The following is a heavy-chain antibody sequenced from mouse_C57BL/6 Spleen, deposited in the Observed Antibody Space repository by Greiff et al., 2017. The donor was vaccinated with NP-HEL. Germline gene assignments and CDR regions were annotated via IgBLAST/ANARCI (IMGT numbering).Heavy chain of an antibody. J-gene: IGHJ3*01. D-gene: IGHD1-1*01. Sequence: EVKLQESGPGLVKPSQSLSLTCSVTGYSITSGYYWNWIRQFPGNKLEWMGYISYDGSNNYNPSLKNRISITRDTSKNQFFLKLNSVTTEDTATYYCARGDNYGTFSFAYWGQGTLVTVSA. CDR2: ISYDGSN. V-gene: IGHV3-6*01. CDR1: GYSITSGYY. CDR3: ARGDNYGTFSFAY.